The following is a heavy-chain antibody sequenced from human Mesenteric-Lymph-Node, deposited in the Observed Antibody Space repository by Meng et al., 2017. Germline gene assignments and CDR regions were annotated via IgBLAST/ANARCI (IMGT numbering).Heavy chain of an antibody. CDR2: IYYSGST. CDR1: GGSISSSSYY. J-gene: IGHJ4*02. D-gene: IGHD3-22*01. CDR3: ARDRVGYDSSGYYYIFDY. Sequence: SETLSLTCTVSGGSISSSSYYWGWIRQPPGKGLEWIGYIYYSGSTNYNPSLKSRVTISVDTSKNQFSLKLSSVTAADTAVYYCARDRVGYDSSGYYYIFDYWGQGTLVTVSS. V-gene: IGHV4-61*01.